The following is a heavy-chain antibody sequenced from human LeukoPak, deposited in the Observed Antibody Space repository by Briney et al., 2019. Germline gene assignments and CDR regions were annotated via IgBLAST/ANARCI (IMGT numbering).Heavy chain of an antibody. Sequence: GGSLRLSCAASGFTFSSYGMHWVRQAPGKGLEWVAVISYDGSNKYYADSVKGRFTISRDNSKNTLYLQMNSLRAEDTAVYYCAKEGAQNYYDSSGYFPFDYGGQGTLVTVSA. CDR2: ISYDGSNK. V-gene: IGHV3-30*18. J-gene: IGHJ4*02. CDR1: GFTFSSYG. D-gene: IGHD3-22*01. CDR3: AKEGAQNYYDSSGYFPFDY.